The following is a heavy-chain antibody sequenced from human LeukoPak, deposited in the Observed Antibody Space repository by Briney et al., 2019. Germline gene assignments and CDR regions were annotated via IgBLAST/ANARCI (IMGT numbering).Heavy chain of an antibody. J-gene: IGHJ4*02. Sequence: GASVRVSCKASGYTFTNYGVTWVRQAPGQGLAWVGWISAFYGDTSYAQKLQGRVTMTTDTSTSTAYMDLRSLRSDDTAVYYCARGGSRYPDYWGQGTLVTVSP. V-gene: IGHV1-18*01. CDR3: ARGGSRYPDY. CDR1: GYTFTNYG. CDR2: ISAFYGDT. D-gene: IGHD3-22*01.